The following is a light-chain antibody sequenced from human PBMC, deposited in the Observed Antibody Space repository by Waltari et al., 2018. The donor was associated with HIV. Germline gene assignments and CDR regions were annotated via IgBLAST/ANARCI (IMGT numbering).Light chain of an antibody. Sequence: DIQMTQPPSSLSASVGDRVTISCRASQSITGYLNWYQQKPGKAPKLLISAASNLQSGVPSRFSGSGSGTDFTLTISSLQPEDFATYYCQQSYNTLAFSFGGGTKVDIK. CDR3: QQSYNTLAFS. J-gene: IGKJ4*01. CDR2: AAS. CDR1: QSITGY. V-gene: IGKV1-39*01.